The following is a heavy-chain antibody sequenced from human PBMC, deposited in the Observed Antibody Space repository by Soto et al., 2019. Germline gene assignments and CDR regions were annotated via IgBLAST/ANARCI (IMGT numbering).Heavy chain of an antibody. CDR2: IGPETGAT. CDR3: GRGRSGQIVVFY. CDR1: GYTFTGHY. V-gene: IGHV1-2*02. D-gene: IGHD1-26*01. J-gene: IGHJ4*02. Sequence: ASVKVSCKASGYTFTGHYIHWVRQAPEQGPEWMGEIGPETGATRYAQKFQGRVTMTRDMSITTVYMELNNLSPDDTAVYYCGRGRSGQIVVFYWRQGTPVTVSS.